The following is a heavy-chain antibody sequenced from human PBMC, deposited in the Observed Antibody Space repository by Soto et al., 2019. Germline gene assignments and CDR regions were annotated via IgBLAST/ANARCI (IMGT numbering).Heavy chain of an antibody. CDR2: IGPETGAT. CDR3: GRGRSGQIVVFY. CDR1: GYTFTGHY. V-gene: IGHV1-2*02. D-gene: IGHD1-26*01. J-gene: IGHJ4*02. Sequence: ASVKVSCKASGYTFTGHYIHWVRQAPEQGPEWMGEIGPETGATRYAQKFQGRVTMTRDMSITTVYMELNNLSPDDTAVYYCGRGRSGQIVVFYWRQGTPVTVSS.